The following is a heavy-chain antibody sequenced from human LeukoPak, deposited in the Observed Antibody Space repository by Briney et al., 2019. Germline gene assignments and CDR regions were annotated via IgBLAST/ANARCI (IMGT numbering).Heavy chain of an antibody. CDR2: ISGSGGST. CDR3: AKVRLPYSNYWYYMDV. D-gene: IGHD4-11*01. Sequence: PGGSLRLSCAASGFTFSSYAMSWVRQAPGKGLEWVSAISGSGGSTYYADSVKGRFTISRDNSKNTLYLQMNSLRAEDTAVYYCAKVRLPYSNYWYYMDVWGKGTTVTVSS. J-gene: IGHJ6*03. V-gene: IGHV3-23*01. CDR1: GFTFSSYA.